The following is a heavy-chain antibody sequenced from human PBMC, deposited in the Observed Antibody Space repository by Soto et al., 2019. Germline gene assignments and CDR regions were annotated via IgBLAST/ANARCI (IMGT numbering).Heavy chain of an antibody. V-gene: IGHV3-23*01. Sequence: EGQLLESGGGLVQPGGSLRLSCVASGFTFKNFAMTWVRQAPGKGMEWVSAIGGSGSSANYSDSVKGRFTVSRDDSTSTLYLQMSGLRVDDTALYYCAKDAVAYNGEWDWFDLWCQGTLVTVSS. CDR1: GFTFKNFA. D-gene: IGHD3-10*01. CDR3: AKDAVAYNGEWDWFDL. CDR2: IGGSGSSA. J-gene: IGHJ5*02.